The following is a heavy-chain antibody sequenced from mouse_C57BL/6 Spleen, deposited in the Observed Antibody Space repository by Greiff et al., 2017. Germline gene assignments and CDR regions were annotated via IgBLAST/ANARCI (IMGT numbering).Heavy chain of an antibody. J-gene: IGHJ2*01. Sequence: QVQLQQSGAELVKPGASVKISCKASGYAFSSYWMNWVKQRPGKGLEWIGQIYPGDGDTNYNGKFKGKATLTADKSSSTAYMQLSSLTSEDSAVYFCARSAYYYGSSYGYFDYWGQGTTLTVSS. V-gene: IGHV1-80*01. D-gene: IGHD1-1*01. CDR1: GYAFSSYW. CDR2: IYPGDGDT. CDR3: ARSAYYYGSSYGYFDY.